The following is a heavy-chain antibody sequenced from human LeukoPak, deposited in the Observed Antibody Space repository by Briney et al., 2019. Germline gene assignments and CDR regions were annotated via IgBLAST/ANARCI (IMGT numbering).Heavy chain of an antibody. Sequence: SETLSLTCTVSGASISSYYWSWFRRPPGKGLEWIAYIFPSGSINFNPSLKSRVSISVDGSKNDFSLDLSSVTAADTAVYYCARRRDETATAAGYYHMDVWGKGTTVTVSS. V-gene: IGHV4-4*09. CDR3: ARRRDETATAAGYYHMDV. CDR2: IFPSGSI. D-gene: IGHD3-22*01. J-gene: IGHJ6*03. CDR1: GASISSYY.